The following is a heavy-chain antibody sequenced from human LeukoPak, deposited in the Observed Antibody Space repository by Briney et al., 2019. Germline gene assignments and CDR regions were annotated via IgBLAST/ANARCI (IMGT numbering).Heavy chain of an antibody. CDR1: GFTFSSYA. CDR2: ISNSGGST. J-gene: IGHJ4*02. Sequence: PGGSLRLSCAASGFTFSSYAMSWVRQAPGKGLEWVSAISNSGGSTYYADSVKGRFTISRDNSKNTLYLQMNSLRAEDTAVYYCAKQYDFWSGPDYWGQGTLVTVSS. V-gene: IGHV3-23*01. CDR3: AKQYDFWSGPDY. D-gene: IGHD3-3*01.